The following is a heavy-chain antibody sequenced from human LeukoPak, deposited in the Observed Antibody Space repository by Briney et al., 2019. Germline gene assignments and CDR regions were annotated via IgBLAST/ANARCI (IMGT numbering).Heavy chain of an antibody. CDR1: GGTFSSYA. CDR3: ARDGGYSSSWYEVY. J-gene: IGHJ4*02. V-gene: IGHV1-46*01. CDR2: INPSGGST. D-gene: IGHD6-13*01. Sequence: GSSVKVSCKASGGTFSSYAISWVRQAPGQGLEWMGIINPSGGSTSYAQKFQGRVTMTRGTSTSTVYMELSSLRSEDTAVYYCARDGGYSSSWYEVYWGQGTLVTVSS.